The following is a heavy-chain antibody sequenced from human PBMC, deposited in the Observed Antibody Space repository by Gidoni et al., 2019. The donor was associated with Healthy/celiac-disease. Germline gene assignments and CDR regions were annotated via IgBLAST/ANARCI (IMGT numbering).Heavy chain of an antibody. CDR1: GFTVSSHY. CDR2: IYSGGST. V-gene: IGHV3-53*04. Sequence: EVQLVESGGGLVQPGGSLRLSCAAAGFTVSSHYIRWVRQAPGKGLEWVSVIYSGGSTYYADSVKGRFTISRHNSKNTLYLQMNSLRAEDTAVYYCARDRRDYYYGMDVWGQGTTVTVSS. J-gene: IGHJ6*02. CDR3: ARDRRDYYYGMDV.